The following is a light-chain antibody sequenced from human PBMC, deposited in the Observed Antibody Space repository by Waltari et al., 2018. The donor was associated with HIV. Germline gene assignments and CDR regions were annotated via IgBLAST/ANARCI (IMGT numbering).Light chain of an antibody. V-gene: IGLV3-19*01. Sequence: LTLLTAVSVALGQTVRITCQGDSLRSSYASWYQQKPGQAPVLVIYGKNNRPSGIPDRFSGSSSGNTASLTTTGAQAEDEADYYCNSRDSSGNHYVFGAGTKVTVL. J-gene: IGLJ1*01. CDR2: GKN. CDR1: SLRSSY. CDR3: NSRDSSGNHYV.